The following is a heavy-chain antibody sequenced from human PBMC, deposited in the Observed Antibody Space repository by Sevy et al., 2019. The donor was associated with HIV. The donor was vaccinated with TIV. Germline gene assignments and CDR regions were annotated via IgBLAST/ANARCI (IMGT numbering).Heavy chain of an antibody. J-gene: IGHJ6*02. CDR3: ARDKTILEGRYGMDV. CDR1: GFTFSSYN. CDR2: ITSGSSYI. V-gene: IGHV3-21*01. Sequence: GGSLRLSCAASGFTFSSYNINWVRQAPGKGLEWVSSITSGSSYIFYEDSVKGRFTTSRDNAKNSLYLQMNSLRAEDTAVYYCARDKTILEGRYGMDVWGQGTTVTVSS. D-gene: IGHD3-3*01.